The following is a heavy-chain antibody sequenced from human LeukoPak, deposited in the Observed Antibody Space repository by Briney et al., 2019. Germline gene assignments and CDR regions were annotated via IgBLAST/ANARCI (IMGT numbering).Heavy chain of an antibody. V-gene: IGHV3-7*01. CDR1: GFTFSSYW. CDR2: IKQDGSEK. CDR3: ARDQTYSGSGIYTYFDY. J-gene: IGHJ4*02. D-gene: IGHD3-10*01. Sequence: PGGSLRLSCAASGFTFSSYWMSWVRQAPGKGLEWVANIKQDGSEKYYVDSVKGRFTISRDNAKNSLYLQMNSLRAEDTAVYYCARDQTYSGSGIYTYFDYWGQGILVTVSS.